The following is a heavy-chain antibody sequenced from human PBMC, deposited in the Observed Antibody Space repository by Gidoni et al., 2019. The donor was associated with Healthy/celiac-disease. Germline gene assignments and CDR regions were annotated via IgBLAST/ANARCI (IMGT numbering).Heavy chain of an antibody. CDR1: GFTFSSSA. D-gene: IGHD3-16*01. CDR2: ISGSGGST. J-gene: IGHJ5*02. V-gene: IGHV3-23*01. Sequence: EVQLLESGGGLVQPGGSLSLSCAASGFTFSSSAMSWVRQAPGKGREWVSAISGSGGSTYYPDSVKGRFPIARDNSKNTLYLQMNSLRAEDTALYYWAKGGGWFDPWGQGTLVTVSS. CDR3: AKGGGWFDP.